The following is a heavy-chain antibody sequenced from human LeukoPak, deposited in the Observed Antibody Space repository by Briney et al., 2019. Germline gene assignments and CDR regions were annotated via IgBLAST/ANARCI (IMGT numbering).Heavy chain of an antibody. Sequence: GGSLRLSCAASGFTFSDYYMSWIRQAPGKGLEWVSYISSSSSYTNYADSVKGRFTISRDNSKSTLYLQMNSLRAEDTAVYYCAKSMVATRSFDYWGQGTLVTVSS. V-gene: IGHV3-11*03. CDR2: ISSSSSYT. J-gene: IGHJ4*02. CDR1: GFTFSDYY. D-gene: IGHD5-12*01. CDR3: AKSMVATRSFDY.